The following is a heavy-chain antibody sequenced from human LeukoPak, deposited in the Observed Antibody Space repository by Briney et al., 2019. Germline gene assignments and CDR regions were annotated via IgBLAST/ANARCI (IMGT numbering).Heavy chain of an antibody. Sequence: SVKVSCKASGGTFSSYAISWVRQAPGQGLEWMGGIIPIFGTANYAQKFQGRVMITADESTSTAYTELSSLRSEDTAVYYCARDQGSITIFGVTHYYYYYGMDVWGQGTTVTVSS. CDR1: GGTFSSYA. J-gene: IGHJ6*02. CDR3: ARDQGSITIFGVTHYYYYYGMDV. D-gene: IGHD3-3*01. CDR2: IIPIFGTA. V-gene: IGHV1-69*13.